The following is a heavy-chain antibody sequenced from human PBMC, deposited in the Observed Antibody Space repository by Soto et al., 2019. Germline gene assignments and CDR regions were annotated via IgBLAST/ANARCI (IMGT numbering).Heavy chain of an antibody. CDR3: ARQLAYCAGDCYTEPIDF. CDR1: GYSFTVYY. J-gene: IGHJ4*02. V-gene: IGHV1-2*02. D-gene: IGHD2-21*02. Sequence: ASVKVSCKASGYSFTVYYIHWVRQAPGQGLEWMGWVNPNTGGTKYAQKFQGTVTMTRDTSITTAILELSRLRSDDTAVYYCARQLAYCAGDCYTEPIDFWGQGTLVTVSS. CDR2: VNPNTGGT.